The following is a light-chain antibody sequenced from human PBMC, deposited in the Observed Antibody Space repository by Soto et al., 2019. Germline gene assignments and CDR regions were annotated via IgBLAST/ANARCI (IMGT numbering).Light chain of an antibody. V-gene: IGLV2-14*01. Sequence: QSALTQPASVSGSPGQSITISCTGTSSDVGGFNYVSWYQQHPGKAPKLMIYDVSNRPSGVSNRFSGSKYGNTASLTISGLQAEDEADYYCSSYASSSTLFGGGTKLTVL. CDR1: SSDVGGFNY. CDR2: DVS. CDR3: SSYASSSTL. J-gene: IGLJ2*01.